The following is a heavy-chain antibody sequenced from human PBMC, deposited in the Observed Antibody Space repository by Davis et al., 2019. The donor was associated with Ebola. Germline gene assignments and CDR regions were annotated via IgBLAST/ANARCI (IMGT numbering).Heavy chain of an antibody. CDR2: ISAYNGNT. V-gene: IGHV1-18*04. J-gene: IGHJ4*02. CDR3: ARFQSASASYGSKGLDY. D-gene: IGHD6-6*01. CDR1: GYTFTSYG. Sequence: ASVKVSCKASGYTFTSYGISWVRQAPGQGLEWMGWISAYNGNTNYAQKLQGRVTMTTDTSTSTAYMELRSLRSDDTAVYYCARFQSASASYGSKGLDYWGQGTLVTVSS.